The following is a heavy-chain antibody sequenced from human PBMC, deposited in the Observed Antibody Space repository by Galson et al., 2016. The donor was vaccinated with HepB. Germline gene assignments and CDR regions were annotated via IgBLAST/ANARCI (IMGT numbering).Heavy chain of an antibody. V-gene: IGHV3-48*03. CDR3: ARALFGSGSYWCMDV. Sequence: SLRLSCAASGFTFSRYEMNWVRQAPGKGLEWVSYISSSGTNIYYADSVKGRFTISRDNAKNSLFLQMNSLRDEDTAVYYCARALFGSGSYWCMDVWGQGTTVTVSS. CDR1: GFTFSRYE. J-gene: IGHJ6*02. D-gene: IGHD3-10*01. CDR2: ISSSGTNI.